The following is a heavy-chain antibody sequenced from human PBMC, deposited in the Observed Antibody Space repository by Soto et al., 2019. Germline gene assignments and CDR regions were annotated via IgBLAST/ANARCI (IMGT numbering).Heavy chain of an antibody. CDR1: GYTFTSYG. Sequence: ASVKVSCKASGYTFTSYGISWVRQAPGQGLEWMGWISAYNGNTNYAQKLQGRVTMTTDTSTSTAYMELRSLRSDDTAVYYCARDGPRYTIFGVVTPYGMDVWGQGITVTVSS. D-gene: IGHD3-3*01. J-gene: IGHJ6*02. V-gene: IGHV1-18*01. CDR3: ARDGPRYTIFGVVTPYGMDV. CDR2: ISAYNGNT.